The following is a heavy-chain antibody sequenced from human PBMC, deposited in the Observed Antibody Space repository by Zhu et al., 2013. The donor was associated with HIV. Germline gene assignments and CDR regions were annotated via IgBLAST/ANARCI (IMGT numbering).Heavy chain of an antibody. D-gene: IGHD3-22*01. CDR3: ARVGYYYDSSGPFDC. J-gene: IGHJ4*02. CDR2: INPNSGGT. Sequence: QVQLVQSGAEVKKPGASVKVSCKASGYTFTGYYLHWVRQAPGQGLEWMGWINPNSGGTNYAQKFQGRVILTRDTSISTAYMELNSLRSDDTAVYFCARVGYYYDSSGPFDCWGQGTLVTVSS. CDR1: GYTFTGYY. V-gene: IGHV1-2*02.